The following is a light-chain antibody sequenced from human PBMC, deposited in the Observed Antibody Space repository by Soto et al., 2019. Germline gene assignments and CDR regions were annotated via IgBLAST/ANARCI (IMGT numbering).Light chain of an antibody. J-gene: IGKJ1*01. CDR1: QSVSSN. CDR2: GAS. Sequence: EIVMTQSPATLSVSPGARATLSCRASQSVSSNLAWYQQKPGQAPRLLIYGASTRATGIPARFSGSGSGTEFTLTISSLQSEDFAVYDCQQYNNWPAFGQGTKVDIK. V-gene: IGKV3-15*01. CDR3: QQYNNWPA.